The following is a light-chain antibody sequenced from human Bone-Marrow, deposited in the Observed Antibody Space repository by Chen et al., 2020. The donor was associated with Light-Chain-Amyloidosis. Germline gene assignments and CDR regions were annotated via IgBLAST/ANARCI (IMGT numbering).Light chain of an antibody. Sequence: QSALTQPASVSGSPGQSITISCTGTSSDVGGDNHVSWYQQHPDKAPKLMIYEVTNRPSWVPDRFSDSKADNTASLTISGLQTEDEADYFSSSYTITNTLVFGSGTRVTVL. J-gene: IGLJ1*01. CDR1: SSDVGGDNH. V-gene: IGLV2-14*01. CDR3: SSYTITNTLV. CDR2: EVT.